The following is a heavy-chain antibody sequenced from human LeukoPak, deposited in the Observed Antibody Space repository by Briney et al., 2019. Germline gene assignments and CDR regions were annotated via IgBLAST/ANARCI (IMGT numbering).Heavy chain of an antibody. J-gene: IGHJ3*02. D-gene: IGHD3-10*01. V-gene: IGHV3-53*01. Sequence: GGSLRLSCAASGFTVSSNYMSWVRQAPGKGLEWASVIYSGGSTYYADSVKGRFTISRDNSKNTLYLQMNSLRAEDTAVYYCARDGVVRGDGLAFDIWGQGTMVTVSS. CDR1: GFTVSSNY. CDR2: IYSGGST. CDR3: ARDGVVRGDGLAFDI.